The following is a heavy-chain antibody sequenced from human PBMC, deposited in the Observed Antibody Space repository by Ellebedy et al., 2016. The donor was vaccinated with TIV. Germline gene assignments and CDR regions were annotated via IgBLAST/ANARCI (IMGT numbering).Heavy chain of an antibody. CDR1: GGSISSYY. J-gene: IGHJ6*02. D-gene: IGHD5/OR15-5a*01. V-gene: IGHV4-4*07. CDR2: IYSTGST. CDR3: ARDTDREVSDV. Sequence: MPSETLSLTCTVSGGSISSYYWIWVRQPAGRKLEWIGRIYSTGSTNYNPSLKSRVTMSLDTSKNQFSLRLPSVTAADTAVYYCARDTDREVSDVWGQGTTVTVSS.